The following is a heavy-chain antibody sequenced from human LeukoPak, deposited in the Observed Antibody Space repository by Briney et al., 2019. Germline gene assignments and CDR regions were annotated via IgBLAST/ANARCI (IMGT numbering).Heavy chain of an antibody. D-gene: IGHD3-9*01. CDR1: GFSFSSYG. J-gene: IGHJ4*02. Sequence: PGGSLRLSCAASGFSFSSYGMSWVRQAPGKGLEWVSAISGSGGSTYYADSVKGRFTISRDNSKNTLYLQMNSLRAEDTAVYYCAKGLQYFDWLLMPASFDYWGQGTLSPSPQ. CDR3: AKGLQYFDWLLMPASFDY. V-gene: IGHV3-23*01. CDR2: ISGSGGST.